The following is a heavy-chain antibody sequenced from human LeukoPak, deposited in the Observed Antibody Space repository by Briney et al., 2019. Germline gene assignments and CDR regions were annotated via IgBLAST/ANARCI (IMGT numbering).Heavy chain of an antibody. CDR3: ARVDSCGGDCCIDY. V-gene: IGHV4-59*01. J-gene: IGHJ4*02. Sequence: SETLFLTCSVSGGSITGFRWTWIRQPPGKGPEWIGYSYSDGNTKQNPSLKSRVTISVDTSKEQFSLRLTSVTAADTAVYFCARVDSCGGDCCIDYWGQGTLVTVSS. D-gene: IGHD2-21*01. CDR2: SYSDGNT. CDR1: GGSITGFR.